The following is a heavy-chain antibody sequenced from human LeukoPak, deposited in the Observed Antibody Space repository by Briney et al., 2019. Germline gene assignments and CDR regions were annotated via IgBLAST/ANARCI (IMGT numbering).Heavy chain of an antibody. D-gene: IGHD2-15*01. Sequence: PSETLSLTCAVCGGSFSGYYWSWIRQPPGKGLEWIGEINHSGSTNYNPSLKSRVTISVDTSKNQFSLKLSSVTAADTAVYYCASRRYCSGGSCSLGYWGQGTLVTVSS. CDR3: ASRRYCSGGSCSLGY. CDR1: GGSFSGYY. V-gene: IGHV4-34*01. CDR2: INHSGST. J-gene: IGHJ4*02.